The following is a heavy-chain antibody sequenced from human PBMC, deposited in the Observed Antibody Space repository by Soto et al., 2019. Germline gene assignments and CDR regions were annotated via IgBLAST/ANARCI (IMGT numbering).Heavy chain of an antibody. J-gene: IGHJ4*02. D-gene: IGHD5-18*01. Sequence: SETLSLTCAVYGGSFSGYYWSWIRQPPGKGLEWIGEINHSGSTNYNPSLKSRVTISVDTSKNQFSLKLSSVTAADTAVYYCARIQLWLRTLDYWGQGTLVTVSS. CDR1: GGSFSGYY. CDR2: INHSGST. CDR3: ARIQLWLRTLDY. V-gene: IGHV4-34*01.